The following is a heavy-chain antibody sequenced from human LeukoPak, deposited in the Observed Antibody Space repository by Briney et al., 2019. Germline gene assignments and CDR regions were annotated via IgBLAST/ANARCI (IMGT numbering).Heavy chain of an antibody. Sequence: GGSLRLSCAASGFTVRSTYMSWVRHAPGKGLEWVSFIYSGGTTYYADSVKGRFTISRDNSKNTLYLQMNSLRAEDTAVYYCARAYDSSGYYPEYFQHWGQGTLVTVSS. CDR2: IYSGGTT. J-gene: IGHJ1*01. CDR1: GFTVRSTY. CDR3: ARAYDSSGYYPEYFQH. V-gene: IGHV3-66*01. D-gene: IGHD3-22*01.